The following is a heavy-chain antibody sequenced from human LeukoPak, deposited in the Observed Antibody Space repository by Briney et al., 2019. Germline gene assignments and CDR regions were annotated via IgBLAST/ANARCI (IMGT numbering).Heavy chain of an antibody. J-gene: IGHJ4*02. CDR3: AKMTTVVTPGGFY. CDR1: GFTFSSYG. Sequence: PGRSLRLSCAASGFTFSSYGMHWVRQAPGKGLEWVAVISYDGSNKYYADSVKGRFTISRDNSKNTLYLQMNSLRAEDTAVYYCAKMTTVVTPGGFYWGQGTLVTVSS. V-gene: IGHV3-30*18. D-gene: IGHD4-23*01. CDR2: ISYDGSNK.